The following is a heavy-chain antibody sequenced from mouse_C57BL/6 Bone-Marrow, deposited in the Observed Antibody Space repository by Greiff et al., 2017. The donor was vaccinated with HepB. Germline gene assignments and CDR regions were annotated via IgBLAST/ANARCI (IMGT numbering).Heavy chain of an antibody. CDR1: GYSFPDYN. D-gene: IGHD1-1*01. CDR2: INPNYGTT. CDR3: AIITTVVGVDY. V-gene: IGHV1-39*01. Sequence: EVKLQESGPELVKPGASVKISCKASGYSFPDYNMHWVKQNTGQGLEWIGVINPNYGTTRYNQKFKGKATLTVDQSSSTAYMQRNSLTSEDSAVYYCAIITTVVGVDYWGQGTTLTVTS. J-gene: IGHJ2*01.